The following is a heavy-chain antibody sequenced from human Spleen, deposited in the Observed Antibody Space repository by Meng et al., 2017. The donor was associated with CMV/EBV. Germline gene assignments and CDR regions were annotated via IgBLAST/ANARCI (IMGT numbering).Heavy chain of an antibody. CDR3: ARDRGGAYSSSSRVDY. D-gene: IGHD6-6*01. CDR2: INPNSGGT. J-gene: IGHJ4*02. Sequence: GYTFTVYYTRWGRRAPGQGLEWMGWINPNSGGTNYAQKFQGRVTMTRDTSISTAYMELSRLRSDDTAVYYCARDRGGAYSSSSRVDYWGQGTLVTVSS. CDR1: GYTFTVYY. V-gene: IGHV1-2*02.